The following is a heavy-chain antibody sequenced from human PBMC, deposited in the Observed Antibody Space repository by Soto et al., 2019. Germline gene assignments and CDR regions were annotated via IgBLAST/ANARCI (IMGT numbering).Heavy chain of an antibody. CDR2: IYYSGST. CDR1: GGSISSGDYY. Sequence: QVQLQESGPGLVKPSQTLSLTCTVSGGSISSGDYYWSWIRQPPGKGLEWIGYIYYSGSTYYNPSLNSLVTICVDTSKNQFSLKLSSVTAADTAVYYCARGGGSWFGEGWGQGTLVTVSS. V-gene: IGHV4-30-4*01. CDR3: ARGGGSWFGEG. D-gene: IGHD3-10*01. J-gene: IGHJ4*02.